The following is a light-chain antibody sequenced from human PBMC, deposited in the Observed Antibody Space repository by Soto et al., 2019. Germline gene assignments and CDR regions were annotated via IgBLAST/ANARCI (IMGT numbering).Light chain of an antibody. V-gene: IGKV1-5*03. CDR2: KAS. CDR1: QSISSW. Sequence: DIQMTQSPSTLSASVGDRVTITCRASQSISSWLAWYQQKPGKAPTLLIYKASSLESGVPSRFSGSGSGTEFTLTISSLQPDDFATYYCQHYNSYSLTFGGGTKVEIK. CDR3: QHYNSYSLT. J-gene: IGKJ4*01.